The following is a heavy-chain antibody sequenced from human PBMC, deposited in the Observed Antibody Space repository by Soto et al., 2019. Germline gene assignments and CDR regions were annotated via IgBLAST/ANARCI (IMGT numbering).Heavy chain of an antibody. J-gene: IGHJ4*02. D-gene: IGHD2-21*02. CDR3: ARLALVTRIFDY. Sequence: QLQLQESGSGLVKPSQTLSLTCAVSGGSISSGGYSWSWIRQPPGKGLEWIGYVYHSGNPYYIQSLEGRVTISRDRAKNQFSLELGSVAAADTAVYYCARLALVTRIFDYWGQGTLVTVSS. CDR1: GGSISSGGYS. CDR2: VYHSGNP. V-gene: IGHV4-30-2*01.